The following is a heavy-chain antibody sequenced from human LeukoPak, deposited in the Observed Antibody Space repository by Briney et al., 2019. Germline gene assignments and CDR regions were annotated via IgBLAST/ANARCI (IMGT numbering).Heavy chain of an antibody. CDR1: GFTFSSYG. CDR3: ARDMPSSWAGTGFDFDY. CDR2: IWYDGSNK. D-gene: IGHD2-2*01. V-gene: IGHV3-33*01. Sequence: GRSLRLSCAASGFTFSSYGMHWVRQAPGKGLEWVAVIWYDGSNKYYADSVKGRFTISRDNSKNTLYLQMNSLRAEDTAVYYCARDMPSSWAGTGFDFDYWVQGTPVTVSS. J-gene: IGHJ4*02.